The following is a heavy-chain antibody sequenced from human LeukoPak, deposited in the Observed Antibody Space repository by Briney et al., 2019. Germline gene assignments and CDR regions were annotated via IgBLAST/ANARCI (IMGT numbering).Heavy chain of an antibody. D-gene: IGHD1-26*01. V-gene: IGHV3-48*01. Sequence: PGGSLRLSCAASGFTFSSYSMNWVRQAPGKGLEWVSYISTISATIYYADSVKGRFTISRDNAKDSLYLQMNSLRAEDTAVYYCARRLNSGGFHDAFDLWGQGTMVTVSS. CDR1: GFTFSSYS. J-gene: IGHJ3*01. CDR2: ISTISATI. CDR3: ARRLNSGGFHDAFDL.